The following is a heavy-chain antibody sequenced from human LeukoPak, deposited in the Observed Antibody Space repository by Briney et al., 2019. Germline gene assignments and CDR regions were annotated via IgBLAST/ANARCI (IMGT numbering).Heavy chain of an antibody. CDR1: GYTFTGHY. CDR2: INPNSGGT. J-gene: IGHJ5*02. Sequence: ASMQVSCKASGYTFTGHYMHWVRQPTPQGLEGMGRINPNSGGTNYAQKFQGRVTMTRDTSISTAYMELSRLRSDDTAVYYCARNVSRSGFDPWGQGTLVTVSS. D-gene: IGHD2-15*01. V-gene: IGHV1-2*06. CDR3: ARNVSRSGFDP.